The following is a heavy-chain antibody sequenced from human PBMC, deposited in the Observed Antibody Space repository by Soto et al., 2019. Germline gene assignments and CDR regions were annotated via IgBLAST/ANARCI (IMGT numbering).Heavy chain of an antibody. CDR3: ARDLYLGYCSGGSCAPAYYYGMDV. CDR1: GGSISSGGYY. V-gene: IGHV4-31*11. Sequence: SETLSLTCAVSGGSISSGGYYWSWIRQHPGKGLEWIGYIYYSGSTYYNPSLKSRVTISVDTSKNQFSLKLSSVTAADTAVYYCARDLYLGYCSGGSCAPAYYYGMDVWGQGTTVT. J-gene: IGHJ6*02. D-gene: IGHD2-15*01. CDR2: IYYSGST.